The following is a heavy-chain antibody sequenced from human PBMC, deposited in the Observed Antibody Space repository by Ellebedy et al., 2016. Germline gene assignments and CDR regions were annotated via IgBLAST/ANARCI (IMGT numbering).Heavy chain of an antibody. CDR1: GYTFTSYY. CDR2: INPSGGST. J-gene: IGHJ6*02. D-gene: IGHD4-17*01. CDR3: ARGGLHDYGDPDIYYDYGMDV. Sequence: ASVKVSCXASGYTFTSYYMHWVRQAPGQGLEWMGIINPSGGSTSYAQKFQGRVTMTRDTSTSTVYMELSSLRSEDTAVYYCARGGLHDYGDPDIYYDYGMDVWGQGTTVTVSS. V-gene: IGHV1-46*01.